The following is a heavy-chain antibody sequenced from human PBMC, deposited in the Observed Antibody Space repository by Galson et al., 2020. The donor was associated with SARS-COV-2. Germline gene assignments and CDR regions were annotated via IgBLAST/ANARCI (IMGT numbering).Heavy chain of an antibody. CDR3: AIQRLGYFDY. J-gene: IGHJ4*02. Sequence: GESLKISCAASGVTVSSYYMSWVRQAPGKGLEWVSIIYSGGTTHYADSVKGRFTISRDNSKNTLYLQMSTLRAEDTAVYYCAIQRLGYFDYWGQGTLVTVSS. CDR2: IYSGGTT. CDR1: GVTVSSYY. V-gene: IGHV3-53*01. D-gene: IGHD5-18*01.